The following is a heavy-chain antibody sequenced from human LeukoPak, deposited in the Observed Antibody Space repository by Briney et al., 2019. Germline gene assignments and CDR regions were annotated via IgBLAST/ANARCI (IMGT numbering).Heavy chain of an antibody. D-gene: IGHD2-2*01. CDR2: ISAGSSPI. V-gene: IGHV3-48*04. J-gene: IGHJ4*02. CDR1: GFIFSDYA. Sequence: GSLRLSCAASGFIFSDYAMNWVRQAPGKGPEWVSYISAGSSPIFYADSVKGRFTISRDNAKKSLYLQMNSLRAEDTAVYYCARDLYQPAWLAFDYWGQGTLVTVSS. CDR3: ARDLYQPAWLAFDY.